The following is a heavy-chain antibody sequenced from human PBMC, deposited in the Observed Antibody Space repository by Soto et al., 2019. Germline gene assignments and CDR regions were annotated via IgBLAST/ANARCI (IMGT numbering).Heavy chain of an antibody. J-gene: IGHJ4*02. Sequence: QLQLEESGPGLVKTSETLSLTCTVSGESISSHTYFWAWIRQSPGTGLEWIGSVYNDGTAYHNPSRKSRVPISVATSKNVFPLKIKSVTATDTAVIYFARHHDSATYFGYWGQGSRVTVSS. CDR2: VYNDGTA. CDR3: ARHHDSATYFGY. V-gene: IGHV4-39*07. CDR1: GESISSHTYF. D-gene: IGHD3-10*01.